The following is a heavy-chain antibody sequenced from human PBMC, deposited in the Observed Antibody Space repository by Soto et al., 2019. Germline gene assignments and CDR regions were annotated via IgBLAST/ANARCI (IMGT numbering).Heavy chain of an antibody. V-gene: IGHV3-30*18. CDR2: ISYDGSNK. D-gene: IGHD7-27*01. CDR1: GFTFSSYG. J-gene: IGHJ6*01. CDR3: AKSTELGTLEYYGMDV. Sequence: QVQLVESGGGVVQPGRSLRLSCAASGFTFSSYGMHWVRQAPGKGLEWVAVISYDGSNKYYADSVKGRFTISRDNSKNTLYLQMNSLRAEDTAVYYCAKSTELGTLEYYGMDVW.